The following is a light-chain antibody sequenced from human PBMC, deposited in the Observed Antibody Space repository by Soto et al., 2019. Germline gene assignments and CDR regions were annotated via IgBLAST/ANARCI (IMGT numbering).Light chain of an antibody. CDR2: EVS. CDR3: SSYTSGSTWV. J-gene: IGLJ3*02. V-gene: IGLV2-14*01. CDR1: SSDVGGYNY. Sequence: QSALTQPASVSGSPGQSITISCTGTSSDVGGYNYVSWYQHHPGKAPKLMIYEVSNRPSGLSNRFSGSKSGNTASLTISGLQAEDEADYYCSSYTSGSTWVFGGGTKLTVL.